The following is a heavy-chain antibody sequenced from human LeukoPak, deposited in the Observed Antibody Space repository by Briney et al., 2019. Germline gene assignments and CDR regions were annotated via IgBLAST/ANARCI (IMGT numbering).Heavy chain of an antibody. CDR3: ARDESSGWYGRVY. J-gene: IGHJ4*02. CDR1: GFTFSRYW. V-gene: IGHV3-74*01. D-gene: IGHD6-19*01. Sequence: GGSLRLSCAASGFTFSRYWMHWVRQAPGKGLVWVSRINSDSSSTSYADSVKGRFTISRDNAKNTLYLQMNSLRAEDTAVYYCARDESSGWYGRVYWGQGILVTVSS. CDR2: INSDSSST.